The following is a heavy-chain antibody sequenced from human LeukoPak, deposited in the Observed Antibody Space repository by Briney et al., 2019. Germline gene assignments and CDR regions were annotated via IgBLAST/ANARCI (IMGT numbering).Heavy chain of an antibody. CDR2: ISAYNGNT. V-gene: IGHV1-18*01. J-gene: IGHJ3*02. CDR3: ARGRPTALCAFDI. CDR1: GYTFTSYG. Sequence: ASVKVSCKASGYTFTSYGISWVRQAPGQGLEWMGWISAYNGNTNYAQKLQGRVTMTRDMSTSTVYMELSSLRSEDTAVYYCARGRPTALCAFDIWGQGTMVTVSS. D-gene: IGHD3-16*01.